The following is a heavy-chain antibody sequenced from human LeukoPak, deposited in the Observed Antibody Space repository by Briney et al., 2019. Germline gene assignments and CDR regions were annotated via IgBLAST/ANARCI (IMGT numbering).Heavy chain of an antibody. CDR1: GFTFSSYG. Sequence: GGSLRLSCAASGFTFSSYGMSWVRQAPGKGLERVSVISGSGGSTSYADSVKGRFTISRDNSKNTLYLQMNSLRAEDTAVYYCAKGSARRWFWYFDYWGQGTLVTVSS. D-gene: IGHD4-23*01. CDR2: ISGSGGST. CDR3: AKGSARRWFWYFDY. V-gene: IGHV3-23*01. J-gene: IGHJ4*02.